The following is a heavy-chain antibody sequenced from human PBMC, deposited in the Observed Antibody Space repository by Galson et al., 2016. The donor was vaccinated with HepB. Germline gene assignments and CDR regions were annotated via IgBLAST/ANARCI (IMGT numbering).Heavy chain of an antibody. CDR3: AREAGGSYYAYWYVDL. CDR1: GFTFSSSG. Sequence: SLRLSCAASGFTFSSSGMHWVRQAPGKGLEWVALISYDGSKKYYADSVKGRFAMSRDNSKNTLNLQMNSLSVEDTAVYYCAREAGGSYYAYWYVDLWGRGTLLTDSS. V-gene: IGHV3-30*19. D-gene: IGHD1-26*01. J-gene: IGHJ2*01. CDR2: ISYDGSKK.